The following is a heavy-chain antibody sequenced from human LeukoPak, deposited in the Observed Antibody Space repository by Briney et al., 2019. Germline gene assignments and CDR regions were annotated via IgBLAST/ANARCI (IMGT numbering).Heavy chain of an antibody. CDR2: ISGGGGST. CDR1: GFTFTSYS. D-gene: IGHD1-26*01. V-gene: IGHV3-23*01. CDR3: AKGGKWDVTPFDY. J-gene: IGHJ4*02. Sequence: TAGSLRLSCAASGFTFTSYSMNWVRQAPGKGLEWVSTISGGGGSTYYADSVKGRFTISRDNSKNTLYLQVNSLRAEDTAVYYCAKGGKWDVTPFDYWGQGTLVTVSS.